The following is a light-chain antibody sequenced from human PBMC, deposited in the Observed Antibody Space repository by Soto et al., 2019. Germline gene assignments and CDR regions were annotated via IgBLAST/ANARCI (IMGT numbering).Light chain of an antibody. CDR1: QDIIYY. Sequence: DIRMTQSPSSLSAFVGDTVTITCRASQDIIYYLAWYQQKPGKIPTLLIHSASTLQTGVQSRFSGTGSGTVFTLTINNLQPEDVATYSCQQYNSAPNTFGHGSRLEIK. V-gene: IGKV1-27*01. CDR2: SAS. CDR3: QQYNSAPNT. J-gene: IGKJ2*01.